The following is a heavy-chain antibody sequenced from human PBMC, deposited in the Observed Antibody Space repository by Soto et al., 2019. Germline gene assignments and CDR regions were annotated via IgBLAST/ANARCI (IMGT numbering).Heavy chain of an antibody. CDR2: VNPSGGST. CDR3: AREENCSDGICYSEYFQR. Sequence: QVQLVQSGAEVKKPGASVKVSCKASGYIFTAYSMHWVRQAPGQGLEWMGVVNPSGGSTSYAQKSQGRITMTRDTSTSTVYMDLSSLTSEDTAVYYCAREENCSDGICYSEYFQRWGQGTLVTVSS. J-gene: IGHJ1*01. V-gene: IGHV1-46*01. CDR1: GYIFTAYS. D-gene: IGHD2-15*01.